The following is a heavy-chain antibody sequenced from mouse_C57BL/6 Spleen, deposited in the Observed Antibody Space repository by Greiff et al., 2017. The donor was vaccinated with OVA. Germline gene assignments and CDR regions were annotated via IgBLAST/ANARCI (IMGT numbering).Heavy chain of an antibody. D-gene: IGHD2-4*01. CDR1: GYTFTDYE. CDR2: IDPETGGT. CDR3: TRRGGLYYDYDGGFAY. Sequence: VQLQQSGAELVRPGASVTLSCKASGYTFTDYEMHWVKQTPVHGLEWIGAIDPETGGTAYNQKFKGKAILTADKPSSTAYMELRSLTSEDSAVYYCTRRGGLYYDYDGGFAYWGQGTLVTVSA. V-gene: IGHV1-15*01. J-gene: IGHJ3*01.